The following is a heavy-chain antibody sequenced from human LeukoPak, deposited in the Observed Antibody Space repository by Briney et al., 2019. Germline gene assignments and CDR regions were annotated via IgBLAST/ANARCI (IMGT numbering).Heavy chain of an antibody. D-gene: IGHD3-10*01. Sequence: KPSEILSLTCTVSGGSISSYYWSCTRQPPGKGLEWIGYIYYSENTNYNPSLESRVTISLDTSKNQFSLKLGSVTAADTAVYYCVRGSRGSGANFDNWGQGTLVTVSS. CDR1: GGSISSYY. CDR3: VRGSRGSGANFDN. V-gene: IGHV4-59*01. J-gene: IGHJ4*02. CDR2: IYYSENT.